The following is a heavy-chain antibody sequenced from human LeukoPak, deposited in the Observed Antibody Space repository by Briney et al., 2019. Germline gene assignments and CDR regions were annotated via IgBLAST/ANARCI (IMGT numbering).Heavy chain of an antibody. Sequence: SETLSLTCTVSGGSISSSSYYWGWIRQPPGKGLERIGSIYYSGSTYYNPSLKSRVTISVDTSKNQFSLKLSSVTAADTAVYYCARRQMDRGFDYWGQGTLVTVSS. CDR1: GGSISSSSYY. J-gene: IGHJ4*02. CDR3: ARRQMDRGFDY. D-gene: IGHD2-8*01. V-gene: IGHV4-39*01. CDR2: IYYSGST.